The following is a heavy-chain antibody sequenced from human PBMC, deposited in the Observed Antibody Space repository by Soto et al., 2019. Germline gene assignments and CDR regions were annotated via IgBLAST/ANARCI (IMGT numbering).Heavy chain of an antibody. CDR2: IRSKANSYAT. CDR1: GFTFSGSA. D-gene: IGHD5-18*01. V-gene: IGHV3-73*01. J-gene: IGHJ3*02. Sequence: PGGSLRLSCAASGFTFSGSAMHWVRQASGKGLEWVGRIRSKANSYATAYAASVKGRFTISRDDSKNTAYLQMNSLKTEDTAVYYCTRHLRERYSYGSDAFDIWGQGTMVTGS. CDR3: TRHLRERYSYGSDAFDI.